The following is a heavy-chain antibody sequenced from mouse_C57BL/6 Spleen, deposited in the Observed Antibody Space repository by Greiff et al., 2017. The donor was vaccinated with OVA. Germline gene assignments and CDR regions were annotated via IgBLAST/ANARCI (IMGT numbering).Heavy chain of an antibody. CDR2: INPNNGGT. CDR3: ARRANYYGIWFAY. J-gene: IGHJ3*01. Sequence: EVQLQQSGPELVKPGASVKIPCKASGYTFTDYNMDWVKQSHGKSLEWIGDINPNNGGTIYNQKFKGKATLTVDKSSSTAYMELRSLTSEDTAVYYCARRANYYGIWFAYWGQGTLVTVSA. V-gene: IGHV1-18*01. CDR1: GYTFTDYN. D-gene: IGHD1-1*01.